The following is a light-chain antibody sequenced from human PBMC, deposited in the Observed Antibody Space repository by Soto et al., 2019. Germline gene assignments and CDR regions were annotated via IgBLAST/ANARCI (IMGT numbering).Light chain of an antibody. V-gene: IGKV3-15*01. CDR3: QQYAGWPLT. CDR1: QSIGTN. CDR2: KTS. Sequence: EVVMTQSPATVSVSPGERTSLSCRASQSIGTNLGWYQQKPGQAPRLLISKTSTRATGVPARFSGSGSGTEFTLTISSLQSEDVAVYHCQQYAGWPLTFGGGTKV. J-gene: IGKJ4*01.